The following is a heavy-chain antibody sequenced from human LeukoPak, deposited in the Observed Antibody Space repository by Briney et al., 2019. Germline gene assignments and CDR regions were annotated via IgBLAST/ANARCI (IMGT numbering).Heavy chain of an antibody. CDR3: TTGGTVTFDY. D-gene: IGHD4-17*01. CDR1: RFTFSNAW. J-gene: IGHJ4*02. V-gene: IGHV3-15*01. Sequence: GGSLRLSCAASRFTFSNAWMSWVRQAPGKGLEWVGRIKGKTDGGTTDYAAPVKGRFTISRDDSKNTLYLQMNSLKTEDTAVYYCTTGGTVTFDYWGQGTLVTVSS. CDR2: IKGKTDGGTT.